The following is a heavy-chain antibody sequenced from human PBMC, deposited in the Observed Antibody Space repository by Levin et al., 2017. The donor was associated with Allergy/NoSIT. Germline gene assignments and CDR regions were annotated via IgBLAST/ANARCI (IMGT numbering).Heavy chain of an antibody. J-gene: IGHJ4*02. CDR3: AISGATTVVPLD. CDR2: INRSGST. Sequence: SETLSLTCAVYGGSFSGYYCYWIRQPPGKGLEWIGEINRSGSTNYNPSLKSRVTISIDTSKNQFSLNLSSVTAADTAMYYCAISGATTVVPLDWGQGTLVTVSS. D-gene: IGHD4-23*01. CDR1: GGSFSGYY. V-gene: IGHV4-34*01.